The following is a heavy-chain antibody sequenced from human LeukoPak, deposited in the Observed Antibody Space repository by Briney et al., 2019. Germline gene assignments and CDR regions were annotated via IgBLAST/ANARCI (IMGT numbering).Heavy chain of an antibody. Sequence: GASVKVSCKASGYTFTGYYMHWVRQAPGQGLEWMGWINPNSSGTNYAQKFQGRVTMTRDTSISTAYMELSRLRSDDTAVYYCARDRKAIVVVTAIPRYNWFDPWGQGTLVTVSS. J-gene: IGHJ5*02. CDR3: ARDRKAIVVVTAIPRYNWFDP. D-gene: IGHD2-21*02. V-gene: IGHV1-2*02. CDR2: INPNSSGT. CDR1: GYTFTGYY.